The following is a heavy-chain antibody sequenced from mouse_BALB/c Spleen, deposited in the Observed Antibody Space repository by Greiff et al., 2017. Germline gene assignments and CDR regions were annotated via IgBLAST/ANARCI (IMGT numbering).Heavy chain of an antibody. Sequence: VQLQQSGPGLVKPSQSLSLTCTVTGYSITSDYAWNWIRQFPGNKLEWMGYISYSGSTSYNPSLKSRISITRDTSKNQFFLQLNSVTTEDTATYYCARYYGNYEGYAMDYWGQGTSVTVSS. D-gene: IGHD2-1*01. CDR1: GYSITSDYA. CDR3: ARYYGNYEGYAMDY. CDR2: ISYSGST. V-gene: IGHV3-2*02. J-gene: IGHJ4*01.